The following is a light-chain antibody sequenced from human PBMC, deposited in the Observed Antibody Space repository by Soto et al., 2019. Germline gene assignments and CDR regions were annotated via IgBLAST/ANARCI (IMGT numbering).Light chain of an antibody. Sequence: QSALTQPASVSWSPGQSITISCTGTSTDVGRYNYVSWYQQHPGKAPKLMVYDVSNRPSWVSNRFSGSKSGITASLTISGLQAEDGADYYCTSYTSDSTYVFGTGTKVTV. J-gene: IGLJ1*01. CDR2: DVS. V-gene: IGLV2-14*01. CDR1: STDVGRYNY. CDR3: TSYTSDSTYV.